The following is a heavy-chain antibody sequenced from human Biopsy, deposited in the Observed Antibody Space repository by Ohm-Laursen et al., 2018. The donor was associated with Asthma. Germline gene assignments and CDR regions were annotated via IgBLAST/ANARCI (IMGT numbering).Heavy chain of an antibody. CDR2: INPNSGGT. J-gene: IGHJ2*01. CDR3: ARIKNRIGAGTDRYFDL. D-gene: IGHD3-16*02. V-gene: IGHV1-2*06. Sequence: ASVKVSCKSSGFSFIGYYMHWVRQAPGQGLEWMGRINPNSGGTNYAQKFLGRVTMTRDTSVNTAFMVLSRLRSDDTAVYYCARIKNRIGAGTDRYFDLWGRGTLVTVSS. CDR1: GFSFIGYY.